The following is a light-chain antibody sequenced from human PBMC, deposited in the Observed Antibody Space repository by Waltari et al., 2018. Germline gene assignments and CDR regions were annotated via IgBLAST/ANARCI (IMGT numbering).Light chain of an antibody. V-gene: IGLV1-44*01. CDR2: SNN. CDR3: ATWDDTLNGPV. J-gene: IGLJ2*01. CDR1: SSNIGSNP. Sequence: QSVLTQPPSTSGTPGQRVTISCSGSSSNIGSNPVNWYQQIPGTAPKLLVYSNNQRPSGVPDRVSGSKSGTSASLAISGLQSEDEADYFCATWDDTLNGPVFGGGTKMTVL.